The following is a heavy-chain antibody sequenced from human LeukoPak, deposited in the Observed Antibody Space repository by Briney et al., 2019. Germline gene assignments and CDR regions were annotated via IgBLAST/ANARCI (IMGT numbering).Heavy chain of an antibody. CDR2: IYISGST. CDR1: GGSISSYY. D-gene: IGHD5-12*01. V-gene: IGHV4-4*07. J-gene: IGHJ4*02. CDR3: ARAPSLYSGYDYGFDY. Sequence: SETLSLTCTVSGGSISSYYWSWIRQPAGKGLEWIGRIYISGSTNYNPSLKSRVTMSVDTSKNQFSLKLSSVTAADTAVYYCARAPSLYSGYDYGFDYWGQGTLVTVSS.